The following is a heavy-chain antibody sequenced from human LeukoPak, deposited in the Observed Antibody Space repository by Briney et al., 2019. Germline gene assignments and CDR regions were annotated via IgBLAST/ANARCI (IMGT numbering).Heavy chain of an antibody. CDR3: ARDTPSFDI. J-gene: IGHJ3*02. Sequence: ASVKVSCKVSGYTLTELSMHWVRQAPGQGREWMGWISAYNGNTNYAQKLQGRVTMTTDTSTSTAYMELRSLRSDDAAVYYCARDTPSFDIWGQGTMVTVSS. CDR2: ISAYNGNT. V-gene: IGHV1-18*01. CDR1: GYTLTELS.